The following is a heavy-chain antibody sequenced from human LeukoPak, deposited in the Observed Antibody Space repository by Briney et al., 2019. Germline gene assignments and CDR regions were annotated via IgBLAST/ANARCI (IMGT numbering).Heavy chain of an antibody. CDR3: ARGLNRGDAFDI. J-gene: IGHJ3*02. D-gene: IGHD3-16*01. CDR2: IYYSGST. V-gene: IGHV4-59*01. CDR1: GGSFSGYY. Sequence: SETLSLTCAVYGGSFSGYYWSWIRQPPGKGLEWIGYIYYSGSTNYNPSLKSRVTISVDTSKNQFSLKLSSVTAADTAVYYCARGLNRGDAFDIWGQGTMVTVSS.